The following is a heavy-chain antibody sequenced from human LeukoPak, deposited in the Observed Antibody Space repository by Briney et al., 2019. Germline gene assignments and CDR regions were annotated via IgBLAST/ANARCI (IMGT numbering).Heavy chain of an antibody. D-gene: IGHD3-22*01. J-gene: IGHJ5*02. CDR1: GYTFTGYY. Sequence: ASVKVSCKASGYTFTGYYMHWVRQAPGQGLEWMGWINPNSGGTNYAQKFQGRVTMTRDTSISTAYMELRSLRSDDTAVYYCAKSRTEVVVLEVANWFDPWGQGTLVTVSS. CDR2: INPNSGGT. V-gene: IGHV1-2*02. CDR3: AKSRTEVVVLEVANWFDP.